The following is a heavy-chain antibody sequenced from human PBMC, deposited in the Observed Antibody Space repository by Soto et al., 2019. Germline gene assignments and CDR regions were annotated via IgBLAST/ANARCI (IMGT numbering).Heavy chain of an antibody. CDR2: ISAYNGNT. V-gene: IGHV1-18*01. CDR3: ARDLRYDYVWGSYRPHHFDY. CDR1: GYTFTSYG. J-gene: IGHJ4*02. D-gene: IGHD3-16*02. Sequence: QVQLVQSGAEVKKPGASVKVSCKASGYTFTSYGISWVRQAPGQGLEWMGWISAYNGNTNYAQKLQGRVTMTTDTSTSTAYMGLRSLRSDDTAVYYCARDLRYDYVWGSYRPHHFDYWGQGTLVTVSS.